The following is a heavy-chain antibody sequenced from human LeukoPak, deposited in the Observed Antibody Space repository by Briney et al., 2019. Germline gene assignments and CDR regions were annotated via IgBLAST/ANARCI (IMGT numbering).Heavy chain of an antibody. Sequence: GSLRLSCAASGSTFSSYAMSWVRQPPGKGLEWIGTIYYSGSTYYNPSLKSRVTISVDTSQNQFSLRLSSVTAADTAVYYCARDVDIVATVWFDPWGQGTLVTVSS. CDR3: ARDVDIVATVWFDP. CDR2: IYYSGST. J-gene: IGHJ5*02. V-gene: IGHV4-39*02. D-gene: IGHD5-12*01. CDR1: GSTFSSYA.